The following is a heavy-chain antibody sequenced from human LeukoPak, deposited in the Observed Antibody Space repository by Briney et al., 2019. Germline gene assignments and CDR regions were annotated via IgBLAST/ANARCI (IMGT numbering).Heavy chain of an antibody. V-gene: IGHV4-59*12. CDR3: ARVGAAAGTLDP. CDR1: GDSISGYY. CDR2: IYYSGST. Sequence: SETLSLTCTVSGDSISGYYWGWIRQPPGKGLEWIGYIYYSGSTNYNPSLKSRVTISVDRSKNQFSLKLSSVTAADTAVYYCARVGAAAGTLDPWGQGTLVTVSS. D-gene: IGHD6-13*01. J-gene: IGHJ5*02.